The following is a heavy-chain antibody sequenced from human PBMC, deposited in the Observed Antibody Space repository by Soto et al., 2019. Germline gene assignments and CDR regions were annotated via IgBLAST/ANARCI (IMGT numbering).Heavy chain of an antibody. V-gene: IGHV4-31*03. CDR2: IYHSGST. D-gene: IGHD1-26*01. CDR3: ARVGLVGATPYFDY. J-gene: IGHJ4*02. CDR1: GGSISSGGYY. Sequence: SETLSFTCTVSGGSISSGGYYWTWIRQHPGEGLEYIGYIYHSGSTYYNPSLKSRFTMSVDTSKNQFSLRLNSVTAADTAVHNCARVGLVGATPYFDYWGQGTLVTVSS.